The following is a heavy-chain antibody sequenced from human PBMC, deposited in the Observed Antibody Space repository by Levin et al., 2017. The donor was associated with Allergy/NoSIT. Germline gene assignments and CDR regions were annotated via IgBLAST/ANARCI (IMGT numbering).Heavy chain of an antibody. CDR1: GYTFTSYW. V-gene: IGHV5-51*01. CDR3: ARALTGYYSSCYLDV. J-gene: IGHJ4*02. Sequence: GESLKISCKASGYTFTSYWIGWVRQMPGKGLEWMGIIYPTDSDTKYSPSFQGQVTISADKSISTAYLQWSSLKASDTAMYYCARALTGYYSSCYLDVWGQGTLVTVSS. D-gene: IGHD6-13*01. CDR2: IYPTDSDT.